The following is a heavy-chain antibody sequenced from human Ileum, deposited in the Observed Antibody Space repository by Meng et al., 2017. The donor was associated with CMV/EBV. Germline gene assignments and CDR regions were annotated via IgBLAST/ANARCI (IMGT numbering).Heavy chain of an antibody. D-gene: IGHD4-17*01. CDR1: GYKFTDYG. V-gene: IGHV1-18*01. CDR3: ARDWDYGDPADY. Sequence: KNSGYKFTDYGFSWVRQGPGQGLEWMGWIATFNGNTDEAQRMQGRVTMSRYTSKSTVYMAWRSLRYDDTAVYYCARDWDYGDPADYWGQGTLVTVSS. J-gene: IGHJ4*02. CDR2: IATFNGNT.